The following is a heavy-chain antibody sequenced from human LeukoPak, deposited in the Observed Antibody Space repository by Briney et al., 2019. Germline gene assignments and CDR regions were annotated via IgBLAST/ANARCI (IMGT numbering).Heavy chain of an antibody. D-gene: IGHD3-22*01. Sequence: PSQTLSLTCTVSSGSISSRGYYWNWIRQHPGKGLEWIGYIYNSGGTKYNPSLKSRVTISVDTSKNQFSLELNSVTAADTAVYYCARNYYDTSDYYFGNFDYWGQGTLVTVSS. CDR2: IYNSGGT. J-gene: IGHJ4*02. CDR3: ARNYYDTSDYYFGNFDY. CDR1: SGSISSRGYY. V-gene: IGHV4-31*03.